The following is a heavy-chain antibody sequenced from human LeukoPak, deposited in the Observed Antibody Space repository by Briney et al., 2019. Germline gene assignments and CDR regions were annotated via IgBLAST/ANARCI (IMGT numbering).Heavy chain of an antibody. J-gene: IGHJ4*02. CDR3: AKDRSRGWELYRLALFDY. V-gene: IGHV3-23*01. D-gene: IGHD1-26*01. Sequence: GGSLRLSCAASGFTFSSYAMSWVRQAPGKGLEWVSAISGSGGSTYYADSVKGRFTISRDNSKNTLYLQMNGLRAEDTAVYCCAKDRSRGWELYRLALFDYWGQGTLVTVSS. CDR2: ISGSGGST. CDR1: GFTFSSYA.